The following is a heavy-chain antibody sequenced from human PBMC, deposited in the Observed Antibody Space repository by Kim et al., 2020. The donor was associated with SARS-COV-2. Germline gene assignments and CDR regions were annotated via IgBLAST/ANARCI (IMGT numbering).Heavy chain of an antibody. Sequence: GGSLRLSCAVSGFSFRSYAMSWVRQAPGKGLEWVASISGDGGSTSHAESVKGRFTVSRDNSKNTLFLQMNRLRAEDKAIYYCTKGLVAAAIPDNWGQGTLVTVSS. V-gene: IGHV3-23*01. CDR3: TKGLVAAAIPDN. CDR2: ISGDGGST. J-gene: IGHJ1*01. CDR1: GFSFRSYA. D-gene: IGHD2-15*01.